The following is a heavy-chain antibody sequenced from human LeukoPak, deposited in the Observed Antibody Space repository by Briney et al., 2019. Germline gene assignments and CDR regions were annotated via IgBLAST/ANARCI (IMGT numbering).Heavy chain of an antibody. J-gene: IGHJ4*02. D-gene: IGHD3-3*01. CDR2: INHSGST. V-gene: IGHV4-34*01. CDR1: GGSFSGYY. Sequence: PSETLSLTCAGYGGSFSGYYWSWIRQPPGKGLEWIGEINHSGSTNYNPSLKSRVTISVDTSKNQFSLKLSSVTAADTAVYYCARGHTDFWSGYYRGPFDYWGQGTLVTVSS. CDR3: ARGHTDFWSGYYRGPFDY.